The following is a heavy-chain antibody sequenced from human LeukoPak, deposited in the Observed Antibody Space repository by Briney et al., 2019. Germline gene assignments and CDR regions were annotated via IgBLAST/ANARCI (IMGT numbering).Heavy chain of an antibody. V-gene: IGHV3-74*01. CDR3: AREDVVATAARD. CDR1: GFTFSAHY. J-gene: IGHJ4*02. Sequence: GGSLRLSCAASGFTFSAHYMHWVRQAPGKGLVGVSRINGDGSGISYADSVRGRFTISRDNAKNTLDLQMNSLRVEDTGVYYCAREDVVATAARDWGQGTLVTVSS. CDR2: INGDGSGI. D-gene: IGHD2-15*01.